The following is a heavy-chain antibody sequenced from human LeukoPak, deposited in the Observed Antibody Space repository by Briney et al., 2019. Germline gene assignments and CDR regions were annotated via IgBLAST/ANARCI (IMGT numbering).Heavy chain of an antibody. CDR2: ISYDGSNK. Sequence: PGGSLRLSCAASGFTFSSYAMHWVRQAPGKGLEWVAVISYDGSNKYYADSVKGRFTISRDNSKNTLYLQMNSLRAEDTAVYYCAKQRYYYDSSGYGYWGQGTLVTVSS. J-gene: IGHJ4*02. CDR1: GFTFSSYA. V-gene: IGHV3-30*04. D-gene: IGHD3-22*01. CDR3: AKQRYYYDSSGYGY.